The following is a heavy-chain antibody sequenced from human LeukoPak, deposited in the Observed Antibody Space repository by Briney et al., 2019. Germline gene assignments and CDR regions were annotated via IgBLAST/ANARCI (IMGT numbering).Heavy chain of an antibody. J-gene: IGHJ4*02. Sequence: ASVKVSCRASGYTFTSSYINWVRQAPGQRLEWMGWISAYNGRTNYAQKLQGRVTMTTDSSTSTAYMDLTSLRSDDTAVYYCARGGTYYPCIDYWGQGTLVTVSS. CDR2: ISAYNGRT. D-gene: IGHD1-26*01. CDR3: ARGGTYYPCIDY. CDR1: GYTFTSSY. V-gene: IGHV1-18*01.